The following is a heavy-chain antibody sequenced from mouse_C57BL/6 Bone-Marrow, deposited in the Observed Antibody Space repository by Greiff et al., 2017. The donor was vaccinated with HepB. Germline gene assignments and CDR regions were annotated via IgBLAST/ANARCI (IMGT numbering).Heavy chain of an antibody. CDR2: INYDGSST. V-gene: IGHV5-16*01. CDR3: ARAGYYDAMDY. CDR1: GFTFSDYY. Sequence: EVMLVESEGGLVQPGSSMKLSCTASGFTFSDYYMAWVRQVPEKGLEWVANINYDGSSTYYLDSLKSRFIISRDNAKNILYLQMSSLKSEDTATYYCARAGYYDAMDYWGQGTSVTVSS. J-gene: IGHJ4*01. D-gene: IGHD2-2*01.